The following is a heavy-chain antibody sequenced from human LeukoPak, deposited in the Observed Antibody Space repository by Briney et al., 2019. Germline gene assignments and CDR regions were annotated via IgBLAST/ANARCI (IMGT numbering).Heavy chain of an antibody. J-gene: IGHJ4*02. Sequence: SETLSLTCTVSGGSINSYYWSWIRQHPGKGLEWIGYIYYSGSTYYNPSLKSRVTISVDTSKNQFSLKLSSVTAADTAVYYCARSNDSSGYSWGQGTLVTVSS. CDR1: GGSINSYY. CDR3: ARSNDSSGYS. V-gene: IGHV4-59*06. D-gene: IGHD3-22*01. CDR2: IYYSGST.